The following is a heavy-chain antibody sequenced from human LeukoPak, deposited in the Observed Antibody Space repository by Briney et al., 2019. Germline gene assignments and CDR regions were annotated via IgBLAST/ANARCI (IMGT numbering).Heavy chain of an antibody. J-gene: IGHJ6*02. D-gene: IGHD2-15*01. Sequence: SETLSLTCTVSGGSISSCYWSWIRQPPGKGLEWIGYIYYSGSTNYNPSLKSRVTISVDTSKNQFSLKLSSVTAADTAVYYCARDPTLGYCSGGSCYSDIYYGMDVWGQGTTVTVSS. CDR2: IYYSGST. CDR3: ARDPTLGYCSGGSCYSDIYYGMDV. CDR1: GGSISSCY. V-gene: IGHV4-59*01.